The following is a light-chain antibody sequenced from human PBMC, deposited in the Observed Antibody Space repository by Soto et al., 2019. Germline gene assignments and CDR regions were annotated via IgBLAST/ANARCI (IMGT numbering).Light chain of an antibody. CDR1: SSNIGSNY. CDR2: RNN. V-gene: IGLV1-47*01. J-gene: IGLJ1*01. CDR3: AAGDDSLSGPYV. Sequence: QSVLTQPPSASGTPGQRVTISCSGSSSNIGSNYVYWYQQLPGTAPKLLIYRNNQRPSGVPDRFSGSKSGTSASLAISGLRSEDEANYYCAAGDDSLSGPYVLEMGPR.